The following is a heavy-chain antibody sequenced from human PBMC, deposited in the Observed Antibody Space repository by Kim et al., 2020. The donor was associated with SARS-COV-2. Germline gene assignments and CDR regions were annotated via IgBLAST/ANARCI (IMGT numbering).Heavy chain of an antibody. Sequence: YYANSVKGRLTISRDNSKNALYLQRNSLRAEDTAVYYCAKETATVDAFDIWGQGTMVTVSS. D-gene: IGHD2-21*02. CDR3: AKETATVDAFDI. J-gene: IGHJ3*02. V-gene: IGHV3-23*01.